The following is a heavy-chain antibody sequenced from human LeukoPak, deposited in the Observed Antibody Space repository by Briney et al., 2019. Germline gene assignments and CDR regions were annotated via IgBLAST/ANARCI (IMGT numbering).Heavy chain of an antibody. CDR1: GYSFTSYW. D-gene: IGHD2-2*01. V-gene: IGHV5-51*01. Sequence: GESLKISCKGSGYSFTSYWIGWVRQMPGKGLEWMGIIYPCDSDTRYSPSFQGQVTISADKSISTAYLQWSSLKASDTATYYCARPRVRCSSTSCESPGAFDIWGQGTMVTVSS. CDR2: IYPCDSDT. CDR3: ARPRVRCSSTSCESPGAFDI. J-gene: IGHJ3*02.